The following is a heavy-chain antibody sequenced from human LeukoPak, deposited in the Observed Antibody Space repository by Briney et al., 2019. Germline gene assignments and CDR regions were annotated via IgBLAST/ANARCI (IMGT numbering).Heavy chain of an antibody. V-gene: IGHV4-59*01. Sequence: PSETLSLTCSVSGDSISSYYWSWIRQPPGKGLEWIGYIYYSGSTNYNPSLKSRVTISVDTSKNQFSLKLSSVTAADTAVYYCARARGAVYLEWYFDLWGRGTLVTVSS. CDR1: GDSISSYY. D-gene: IGHD2-2*02. CDR3: ARARGAVYLEWYFDL. CDR2: IYYSGST. J-gene: IGHJ2*01.